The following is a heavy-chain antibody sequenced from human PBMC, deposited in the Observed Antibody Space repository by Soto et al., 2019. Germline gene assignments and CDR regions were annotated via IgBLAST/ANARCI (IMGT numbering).Heavy chain of an antibody. D-gene: IGHD3-10*01. J-gene: IGHJ4*02. CDR1: GFTCSSYA. CDR2: ISYDGSNK. CDR3: ARPDYGSGSYPDY. Sequence: QVQLVESGGGVVQPGRSLRLSCTASGFTCSSYAMHWVRQAPGKGLERVAVISYDGSNKYYADSVKGRFTTARDNSKNMLFLQMKSLTAEHTAVYYCARPDYGSGSYPDYLGQGTLVTVSS. V-gene: IGHV3-30-3*01.